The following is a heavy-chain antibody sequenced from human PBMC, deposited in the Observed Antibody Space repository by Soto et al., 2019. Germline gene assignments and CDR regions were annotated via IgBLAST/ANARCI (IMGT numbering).Heavy chain of an antibody. D-gene: IGHD2-21*02. CDR1: GGSFSGYY. J-gene: IGHJ5*02. V-gene: IGHV4-34*01. CDR3: ARMTRDP. Sequence: QVQLQQWGAGLLKPSETLSPTCAVYGGSFSGYYWSWIRQPPGKGLEWIGEINHSGSTNYNPSLNGRVTISLATSKHQFPLKLSSVTAADTAVSYWARMTRDPWGQGTLVTVSS. CDR2: INHSGST.